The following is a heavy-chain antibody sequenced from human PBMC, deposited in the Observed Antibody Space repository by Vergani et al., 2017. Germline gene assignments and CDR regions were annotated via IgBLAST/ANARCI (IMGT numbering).Heavy chain of an antibody. J-gene: IGHJ4*02. V-gene: IGHV3-23*01. Sequence: HLLESGGGLVQPGGSLRLSCEASGFPFSSYALTWGRQAPGKGLEWVSTISRSGFNTYYADSVKGRFTVSRDNSKNTLFLQMNSLRAGDTAVYYCAKDVLGDSSDLDSWGPGTLVTVSS. CDR3: AKDVLGDSSDLDS. CDR2: ISRSGFNT. D-gene: IGHD3-22*01. CDR1: GFPFSSYA.